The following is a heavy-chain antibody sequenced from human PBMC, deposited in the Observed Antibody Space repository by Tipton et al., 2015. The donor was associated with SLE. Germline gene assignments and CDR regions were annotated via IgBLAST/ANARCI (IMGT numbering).Heavy chain of an antibody. CDR1: GGSIGSSVYY. J-gene: IGHJ3*02. D-gene: IGHD3-16*02. V-gene: IGHV4-39*01. CDR2: IYYTGST. CDR3: ATQGITFGGVIAHDAFDI. Sequence: TLSLTCTVSGGSIGSSVYYWGWIRQPPGKGLEWIGSIYYTGSTYYNPSLKSRVTISVDTSKNQFSLKLSSVTAADTAVYYCATQGITFGGVIAHDAFDIWGQGTMVTVSS.